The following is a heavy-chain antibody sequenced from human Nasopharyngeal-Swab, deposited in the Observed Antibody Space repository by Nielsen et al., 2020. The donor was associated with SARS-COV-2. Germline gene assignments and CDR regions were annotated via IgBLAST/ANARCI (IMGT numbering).Heavy chain of an antibody. V-gene: IGHV3-23*01. D-gene: IGHD2-2*01. CDR3: ALLGVVPAATLDY. Sequence: GESLKISCAASRFTFSSYAMSWVRQAPGKGLEWVSAISGSGGSTYYADSVKGRFTISRDNSKNTLYLQMNSLRAEDTAVYYCALLGVVPAATLDYWGQGTLVTVSS. CDR2: ISGSGGST. CDR1: RFTFSSYA. J-gene: IGHJ4*02.